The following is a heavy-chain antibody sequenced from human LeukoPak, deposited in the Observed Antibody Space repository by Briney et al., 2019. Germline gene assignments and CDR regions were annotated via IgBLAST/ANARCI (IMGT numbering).Heavy chain of an antibody. V-gene: IGHV4-59*01. D-gene: IGHD2-2*01. CDR1: GASFSNYY. CDR3: ARLLQYADYEMDV. Sequence: SQTLSLTCTVSGASFSNYYWSWIRQPPGRGLEWIGYIYSIGSATYNPSLKSRVTIALDTSKNQFSLNLRSATAADTAVYYCARLLQYADYEMDVWGQGTTVTVSS. J-gene: IGHJ6*02. CDR2: IYSIGSA.